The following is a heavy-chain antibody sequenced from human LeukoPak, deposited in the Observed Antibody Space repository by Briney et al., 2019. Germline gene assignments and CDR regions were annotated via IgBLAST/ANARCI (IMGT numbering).Heavy chain of an antibody. CDR2: INPNSGGT. Sequence: ASVKVSCXASGYTFTGYYMHWVRQALGQGLEWMGWINPNSGGTNYAQKFQGRVTMTRDTSISTAYMELSRLRSDDTAVYYCAAGGIVVPPAAGNWGQGTLVTVSS. J-gene: IGHJ4*02. CDR3: AAGGIVVPPAAGN. CDR1: GYTFTGYY. D-gene: IGHD2-2*01. V-gene: IGHV1-2*02.